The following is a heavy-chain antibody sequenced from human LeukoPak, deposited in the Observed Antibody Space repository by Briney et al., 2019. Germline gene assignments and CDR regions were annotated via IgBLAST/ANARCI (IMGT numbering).Heavy chain of an antibody. V-gene: IGHV3-20*04. CDR2: INWNGGST. J-gene: IGHJ6*03. D-gene: IGHD6-6*01. CDR3: ARGRVAARPNYYYYMDV. Sequence: GGSLRLSCAASGFTFDDYGMSWVRQAPGKGLEWVSGINWNGGSTGYADSVKGRFTISRDNAKNSLYLQMNSLRAEDTALYYCARGRVAARPNYYYYMDVWGKGTTVNVSS. CDR1: GFTFDDYG.